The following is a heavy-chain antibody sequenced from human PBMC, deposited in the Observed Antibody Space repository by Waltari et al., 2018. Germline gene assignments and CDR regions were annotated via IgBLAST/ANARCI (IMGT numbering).Heavy chain of an antibody. V-gene: IGHV3-23*01. CDR3: TAGVGWIQLWSSDY. D-gene: IGHD5-18*01. CDR1: GFIFSSYA. Sequence: EAQLLESGGGLVQPGGSLRVSGAASGFIFSSYARSWVRQAPGKGLEWVSAISGTGDITDYAESVRGRFIISRDNSKNTLYLQINSLRVEDTAVYYCTAGVGWIQLWSSDYWGQGTLVTVSS. CDR2: ISGTGDIT. J-gene: IGHJ4*02.